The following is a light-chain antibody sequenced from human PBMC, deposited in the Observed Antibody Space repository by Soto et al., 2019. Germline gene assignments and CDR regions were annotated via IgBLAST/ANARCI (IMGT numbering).Light chain of an antibody. Sequence: EIVLTQSPGTLSLSPGERATLSCRASQSVSSSYLAWYQQRPGQAPRLLIYGASSRATGITDRFSGSGSGTDFTLTISRLEPEDCAVYFCQQYGRSPRKFGQGTKVEVK. J-gene: IGKJ1*01. CDR1: QSVSSSY. CDR2: GAS. V-gene: IGKV3-20*01. CDR3: QQYGRSPRK.